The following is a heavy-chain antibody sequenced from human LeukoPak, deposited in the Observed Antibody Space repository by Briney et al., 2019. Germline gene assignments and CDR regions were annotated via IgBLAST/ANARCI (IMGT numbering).Heavy chain of an antibody. CDR1: GYPFTRYY. V-gene: IGHV1-2*02. D-gene: IGHD2-15*01. J-gene: IGHJ6*02. Sequence: ASVSVSCKASGYPFTRYYMHWVRQAPGQGPEWMGWINPYSGGTNYTQKFEGRVTMTRATSISTAYMELSSLRSDDTAVYYCARSVVVVVAATPDYYYGMDVWGQGTTVTLS. CDR2: INPYSGGT. CDR3: ARSVVVVVAATPDYYYGMDV.